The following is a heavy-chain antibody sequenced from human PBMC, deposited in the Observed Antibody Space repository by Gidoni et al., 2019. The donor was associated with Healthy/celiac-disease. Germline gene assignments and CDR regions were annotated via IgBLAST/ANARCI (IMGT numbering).Heavy chain of an antibody. CDR2: IYQGGST. D-gene: IGHD6-13*01. V-gene: IGHV4-4*02. Sequence: QVQLQESGPGLVKPSGTLSLTCAVSGGSISSSNWWSWVRQPPGKGLEWTGEIYQGGSTNNNPSLKSRVTISVDKSTHQFSLKLSSVTAADTAVYYWARDLGGGSSWYGPRGYFDYWGQGTLVTVSS. J-gene: IGHJ4*02. CDR1: GGSISSSNW. CDR3: ARDLGGGSSWYGPRGYFDY.